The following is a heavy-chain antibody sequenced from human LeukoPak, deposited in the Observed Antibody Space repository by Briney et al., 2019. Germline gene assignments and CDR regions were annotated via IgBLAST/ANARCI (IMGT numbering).Heavy chain of an antibody. Sequence: GASVNVSCKASGYAFFSYDINWVRQATGQGLEWMGWMNPNSGNTGYAQKFQGRVTMTRNTSISTAYMELSSLRSEDTAVYYCARGRSGWGVYYMDVWGKGTTVTVSS. CDR2: MNPNSGNT. CDR3: ARGRSGWGVYYMDV. J-gene: IGHJ6*03. D-gene: IGHD6-19*01. V-gene: IGHV1-8*01. CDR1: GYAFFSYD.